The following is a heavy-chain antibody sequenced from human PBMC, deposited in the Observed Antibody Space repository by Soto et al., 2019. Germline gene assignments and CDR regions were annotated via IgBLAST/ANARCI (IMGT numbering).Heavy chain of an antibody. V-gene: IGHV3-30*18. CDR3: AKDRFYDFGSGKSREYYHRLDI. J-gene: IGHJ6*02. D-gene: IGHD3-10*01. CDR1: GFIFSTYD. CDR2: ISYDGGKK. Sequence: QAQLVESGGGVVQPGGSLRLSCAASGFIFSTYDMHWVRQAPGKGLEWVALISYDGGKKDSADSVKGRFTISRDNIDSMGFLQMNSLRSEDTAVYYCAKDRFYDFGSGKSREYYHRLDIWGQGTEVIVSS.